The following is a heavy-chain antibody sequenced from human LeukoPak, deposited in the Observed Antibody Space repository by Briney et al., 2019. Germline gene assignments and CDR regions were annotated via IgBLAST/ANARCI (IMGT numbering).Heavy chain of an antibody. V-gene: IGHV3-33*01. CDR2: IWYDGSNK. J-gene: IGHJ3*02. D-gene: IGHD3-3*01. Sequence: GRSLRLSCAASGFTFSSYGMHWVRQAPGKGLEWVAVIWYDGSNKYYADSVKGRFTISRDNSKNTLYQQMNSLRAEDTAVYYCARVRRITIFGVVPDHGSAFDIWGQGTMVTVSS. CDR1: GFTFSSYG. CDR3: ARVRRITIFGVVPDHGSAFDI.